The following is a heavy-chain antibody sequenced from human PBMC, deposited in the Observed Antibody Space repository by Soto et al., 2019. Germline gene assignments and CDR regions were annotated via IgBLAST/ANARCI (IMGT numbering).Heavy chain of an antibody. CDR3: ARGILGYCSGGSCSSTGGMDV. J-gene: IGHJ6*02. V-gene: IGHV4-4*02. CDR2: IYHSGST. D-gene: IGHD2-15*01. CDR1: GGSISSSNW. Sequence: QVQLQESGPGLVKPSGTLSLTCAVSGGSISSSNWWSWVRQPPGKGLDWIGEIYHSGSTNYNPSLKSRVTISVDKSKNQFSLKLSSVTAADTAVYYCARGILGYCSGGSCSSTGGMDVWGQGTTVTVSS.